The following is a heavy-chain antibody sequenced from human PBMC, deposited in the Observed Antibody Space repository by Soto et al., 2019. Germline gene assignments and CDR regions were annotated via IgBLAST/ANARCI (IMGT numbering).Heavy chain of an antibody. D-gene: IGHD3-22*01. CDR3: VRVLDSSWYADL. J-gene: IGHJ2*01. CDR1: GGSVSNASFY. V-gene: IGHV4-61*03. CDR2: IFYTGVT. Sequence: QVQLQESGPGLVKPSETLSLTCSVSGGSVSNASFYWTWVRQAPGTGLEYIGYIFYTGVTNYNPSLSSRVTVSLDTSTNLFALKLNAMTAADTAVYYCVRVLDSSWYADLWGRGTLVTFSS.